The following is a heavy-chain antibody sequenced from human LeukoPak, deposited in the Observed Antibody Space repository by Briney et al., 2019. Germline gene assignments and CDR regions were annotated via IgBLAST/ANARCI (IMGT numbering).Heavy chain of an antibody. CDR2: IHYDGTNK. CDR3: AKIRGSGSYSSTFDP. CDR1: GFPFSSYG. J-gene: IGHJ5*02. V-gene: IGHV3-30*02. D-gene: IGHD3-10*01. Sequence: GGSLRLSCSASGFPFSSYGMHWVRQAPGKGLEWVAFIHYDGTNKYYADSVKGRFTISRDNSKNTLYLQMNSLRAEDTAVYYCAKIRGSGSYSSTFDPWGQGTLVTVSS.